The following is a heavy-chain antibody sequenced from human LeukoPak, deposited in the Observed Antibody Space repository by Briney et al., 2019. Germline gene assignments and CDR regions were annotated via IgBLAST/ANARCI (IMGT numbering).Heavy chain of an antibody. CDR2: IPYSGSH. Sequence: PSQTLSLPCTVSVPPLSSHYSRWVRHPPAKAREWTGYIPYSGSHNYHPALKSQLTNSEDTSKNQFSLKLSSVTAADTAVYYCARDGMVRGVGREYYHYNGMDVWGQGTTVTVSS. CDR3: ARDGMVRGVGREYYHYNGMDV. V-gene: IGHV4-59*11. CDR1: VPPLSSHY. J-gene: IGHJ6*02. D-gene: IGHD3-10*01.